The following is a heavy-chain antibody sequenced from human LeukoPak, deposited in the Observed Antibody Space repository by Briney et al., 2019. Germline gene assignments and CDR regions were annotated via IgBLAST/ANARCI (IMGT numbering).Heavy chain of an antibody. Sequence: PGGSLRLSCAASGFTFSSYGMHWVRQAPGKGLEWVAVISYDGSNKYYADSVKGRFTISRDNSKNTLYLQMNSLRAEDTAVYYCAKGILGSGWYYYYGMDVWGQGTTVTVSS. D-gene: IGHD6-19*01. J-gene: IGHJ6*02. CDR1: GFTFSSYG. V-gene: IGHV3-30*18. CDR3: AKGILGSGWYYYYGMDV. CDR2: ISYDGSNK.